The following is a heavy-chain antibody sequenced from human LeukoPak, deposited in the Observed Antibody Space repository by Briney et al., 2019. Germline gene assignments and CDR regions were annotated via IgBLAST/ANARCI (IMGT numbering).Heavy chain of an antibody. CDR1: GFSLSTSGVG. CDR3: AHSRAYCSSTSCYESGSFDP. CDR2: IYWSDDK. J-gene: IGHJ5*02. D-gene: IGHD2-2*01. V-gene: IGHV2-5*01. Sequence: ESGPTLVKPTPTLTLTCTFSGFSLSTSGVGVGWIRQPPGKALAWLALIYWSDDKRYSPSLKSRLTITKDTSKNQVVLTMTNMDPVYTATYYCAHSRAYCSSTSCYESGSFDPWGQGTLVTVSS.